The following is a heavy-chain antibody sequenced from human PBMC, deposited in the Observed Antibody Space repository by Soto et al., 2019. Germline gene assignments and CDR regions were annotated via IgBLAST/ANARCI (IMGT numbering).Heavy chain of an antibody. J-gene: IGHJ5*02. Sequence: EVQLVESGGGLVQPGGSLRLSCVASGFTFRSYWMSWVLQAPGKGLEWVANINEDESEKNYVDSVKGRFTISRDNAKNSLYLQMNSLRAEDTAMYFCARGDFYSGDLWGQGTLVTVSP. CDR1: GFTFRSYW. CDR2: INEDESEK. CDR3: ARGDFYSGDL. D-gene: IGHD4-4*01. V-gene: IGHV3-7*05.